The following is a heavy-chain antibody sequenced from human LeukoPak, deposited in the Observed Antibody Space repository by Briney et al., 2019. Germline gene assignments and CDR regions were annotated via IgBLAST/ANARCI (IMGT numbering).Heavy chain of an antibody. D-gene: IGHD4-17*01. CDR1: GGTFSIYA. Sequence: ASVKVSFKASGGTFSIYAISWVRQAPGQGLEWMGMFNPSSSDTNYAQRFQGRVTLIRDTSTTTVYMNLSGLRPEDTAVYYCARGRTVTNDFDLWGRGTLLTVSS. V-gene: IGHV1-46*01. J-gene: IGHJ2*01. CDR2: FNPSSSDT. CDR3: ARGRTVTNDFDL.